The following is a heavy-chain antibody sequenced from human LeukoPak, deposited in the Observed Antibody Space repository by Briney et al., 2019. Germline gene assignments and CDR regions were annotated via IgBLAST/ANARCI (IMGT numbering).Heavy chain of an antibody. CDR3: ARCGIAAAGRFDS. Sequence: SETLSLTCTVSGGSISRSSYYWGWIRQTPGKGPEWIVSIYYGGSTYYNPSLKSRVTISVDASKNQFSLKLSSVTAADTAVYYCARCGIAAAGRFDSWGQGTLVTVSS. V-gene: IGHV4-39*01. D-gene: IGHD6-13*01. CDR1: GGSISRSSYY. CDR2: IYYGGST. J-gene: IGHJ5*01.